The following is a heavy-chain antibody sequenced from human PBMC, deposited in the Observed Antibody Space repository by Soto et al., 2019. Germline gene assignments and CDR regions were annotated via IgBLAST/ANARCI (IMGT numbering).Heavy chain of an antibody. CDR3: AGGLRYFDR. D-gene: IGHD3-9*01. J-gene: IGHJ5*02. V-gene: IGHV1-3*01. CDR2: INAGNGNT. Sequence: HWVRQAPGQRLEWMGWINAGNGNTKYSQKFQGRVTITRDTSASAAYMELSSLSSEDTAVYYCAGGLRYFDRWGQGTLVTVSS.